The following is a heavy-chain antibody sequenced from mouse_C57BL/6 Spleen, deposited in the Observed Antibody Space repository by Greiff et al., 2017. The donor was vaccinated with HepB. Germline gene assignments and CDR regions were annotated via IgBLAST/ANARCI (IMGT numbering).Heavy chain of an antibody. J-gene: IGHJ4*01. CDR3: VRPYGPTYAMDY. CDR2: ISSGSSTI. V-gene: IGHV5-17*01. D-gene: IGHD1-1*02. Sequence: DVKLVESGGGLVKPGGSLKLSCAASGFTFSDYGMHWVRQAPEKGLEWVAYISSGSSTIYYADTVKGRFTISRDNAKNTLFLQMTSLRSEDTAMYYCVRPYGPTYAMDYWGQGTSVTVSS. CDR1: GFTFSDYG.